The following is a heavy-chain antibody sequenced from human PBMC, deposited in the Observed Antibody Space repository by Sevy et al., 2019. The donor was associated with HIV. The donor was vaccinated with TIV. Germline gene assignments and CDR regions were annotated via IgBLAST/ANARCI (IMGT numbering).Heavy chain of an antibody. CDR2: MNPNSGGT. CDR3: ATPLRYSSSWYVFGY. J-gene: IGHJ4*02. Sequence: ASVKVSCKASGYTFTGYYMHWVRQAPGQGLDWMGWMNPNSGGTNCAQKFQGRVTMTRNTSIRTAYMELSRLRSDDTAVYYCATPLRYSSSWYVFGYWGQGTLVTVSS. V-gene: IGHV1-2*02. D-gene: IGHD6-13*01. CDR1: GYTFTGYY.